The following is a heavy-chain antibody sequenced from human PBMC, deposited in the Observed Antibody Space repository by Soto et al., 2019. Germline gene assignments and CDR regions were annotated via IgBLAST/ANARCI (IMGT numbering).Heavy chain of an antibody. J-gene: IGHJ5*02. CDR3: ARDLSCSGGSCYFGWFDP. V-gene: IGHV1-18*01. CDR2: ISAYNGNT. CDR1: GYTFTSYG. Sequence: QVQLVQSGAEVKKPGASVKVSCKASGYTFTSYGISWVRQAPGQGLEWMGWISAYNGNTNYAQKLQGRVTMTTDTSTSTAYMERRSLRSDDTAVYYCARDLSCSGGSCYFGWFDPWGQGTLVTVSS. D-gene: IGHD2-15*01.